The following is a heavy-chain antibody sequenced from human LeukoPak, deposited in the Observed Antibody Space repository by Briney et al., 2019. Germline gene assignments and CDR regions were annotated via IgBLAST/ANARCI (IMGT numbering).Heavy chain of an antibody. Sequence: GASVKVSCKASGYTFTSYAMHWVRQAPGQRFEWMGWINAGNGDTKYSEKFLGRVIITRDTSATTAYMEMNSLGSEDTAVYYCARGSISDWPFLSWGQGTLVTVSS. CDR1: GYTFTSYA. J-gene: IGHJ4*02. V-gene: IGHV1-3*01. CDR3: ARGSISDWPFLS. D-gene: IGHD2/OR15-2a*01. CDR2: INAGNGDT.